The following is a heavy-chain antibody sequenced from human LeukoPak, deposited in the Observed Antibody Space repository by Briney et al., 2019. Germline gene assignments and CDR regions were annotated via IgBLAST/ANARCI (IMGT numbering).Heavy chain of an antibody. V-gene: IGHV1-69*04. CDR2: IIPILGIA. D-gene: IGHD6-19*01. CDR3: ARSEIAVADTYYYYGMDV. J-gene: IGHJ6*02. CDR1: GYTFTSYG. Sequence: ASVKVSCKASGYTFTSYGISWVRQAPGQGLEWMGRIIPILGIANYAQKFQGRVTITADKSTSTAYMELSSLRSEDTAVYYCARSEIAVADTYYYYGMDVWGQGTTVTVSS.